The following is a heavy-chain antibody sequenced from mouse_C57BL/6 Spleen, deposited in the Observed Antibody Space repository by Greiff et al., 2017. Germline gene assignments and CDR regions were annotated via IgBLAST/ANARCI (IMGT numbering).Heavy chain of an antibody. Sequence: VQLQQSGPELVKPGASVKISCKASGYSFTDYSMNWVKQSNGKRLEWIGVINPNYGTTSYNQKFKGKATLTVDQSSSTAYMQLISLTSEDSAVYYCTRSANWDVGYFDVWGTGTTVTVSS. CDR2: INPNYGTT. CDR1: GYSFTDYS. D-gene: IGHD4-1*01. V-gene: IGHV1-39*01. J-gene: IGHJ1*03. CDR3: TRSANWDVGYFDV.